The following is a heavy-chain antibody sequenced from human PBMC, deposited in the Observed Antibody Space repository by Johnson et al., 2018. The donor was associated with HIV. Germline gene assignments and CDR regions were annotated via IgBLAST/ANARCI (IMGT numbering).Heavy chain of an antibody. CDR2: FNWNGGST. CDR3: ARDNIYGSAWGDAFDV. J-gene: IGHJ3*01. CDR1: GFTLSSYA. V-gene: IGHV3-20*04. D-gene: IGHD6-19*01. Sequence: EVQLVESGGGLVQPGGSLRLSCAASGFTLSSYAMSWVRQAPGKGLEWVSGFNWNGGSTGYADSVKGRFTISRDNAKNSLYLKMNSLRAEDTALYYCARDNIYGSAWGDAFDVWGQGTMVTVSS.